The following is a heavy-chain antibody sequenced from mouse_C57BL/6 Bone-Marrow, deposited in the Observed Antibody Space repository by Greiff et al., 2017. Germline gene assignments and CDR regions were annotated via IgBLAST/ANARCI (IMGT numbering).Heavy chain of an antibody. CDR1: GYAFTNYL. CDR2: INPGSGGT. Sequence: VQLQQSGAELVRPGTSVKVSCKASGYAFTNYLIEWVKQRPGQGLEWIGVINPGSGGTNYNEKFKGKATLTADKSSSTAYMQLSSLTSEDSAVYFCAREGFYYVSSYVEFAYWGQGTLVTVSA. J-gene: IGHJ3*01. V-gene: IGHV1-54*01. CDR3: AREGFYYVSSYVEFAY. D-gene: IGHD1-1*01.